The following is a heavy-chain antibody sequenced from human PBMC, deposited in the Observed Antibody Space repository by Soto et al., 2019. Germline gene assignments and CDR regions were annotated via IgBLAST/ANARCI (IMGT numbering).Heavy chain of an antibody. CDR3: ARDLGRVTLEPDVFDI. V-gene: IGHV1-18*01. J-gene: IGHJ3*02. CDR2: ISAYNGNT. CDR1: GYPFTSYG. D-gene: IGHD2-21*02. Sequence: ASVKVSCKASGYPFTSYGINWVRPAPGQGLEWMGWISAYNGNTNYAQKLQGRVTMTTDTSTSTAYMELRSLRSDDTAVYYCARDLGRVTLEPDVFDIWGQGTMVTVSS.